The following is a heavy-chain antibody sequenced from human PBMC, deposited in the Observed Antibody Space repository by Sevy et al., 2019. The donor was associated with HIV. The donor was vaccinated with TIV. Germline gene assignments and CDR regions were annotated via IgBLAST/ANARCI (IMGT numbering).Heavy chain of an antibody. CDR2: ISYEGSNE. CDR1: TFTFGHYA. CDR3: ARDWGTPPTAILYYFDF. Sequence: GGSLRLSCAASTFTFGHYAMHWVRQAPGKGLQWVAGISYEGSNEYYTDSVKGRFTISRDNSKNTLNLEMNNLRFEDTALYYCARDWGTPPTAILYYFDFWGQGIPVTVSS. V-gene: IGHV3-30*04. J-gene: IGHJ4*02. D-gene: IGHD3-16*01.